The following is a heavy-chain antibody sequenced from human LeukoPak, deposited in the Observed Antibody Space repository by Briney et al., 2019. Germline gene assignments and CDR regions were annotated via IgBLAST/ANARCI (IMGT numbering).Heavy chain of an antibody. CDR3: ARPQSRRADFDY. J-gene: IGHJ4*02. V-gene: IGHV1-46*01. CDR1: GYTFTSYY. CDR2: INPSGGST. Sequence: ASVKVSCKASGYTFTSYYMHWVRQAPGQGLEWMGIINPSGGSTSYAQKFQGRVTMTRDTSTSTVYMELSSLRFEDTAVYYCARPQSRRADFDYWGQGTLVTVSS.